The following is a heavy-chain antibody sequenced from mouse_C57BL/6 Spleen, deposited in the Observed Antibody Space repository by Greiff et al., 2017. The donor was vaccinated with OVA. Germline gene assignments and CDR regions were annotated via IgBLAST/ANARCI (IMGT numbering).Heavy chain of an antibody. J-gene: IGHJ2*01. Sequence: VQVVESGAELARPGASVKLSCKASGYTFTSYGISWVKQRPGQGLEWIGEIYPRSGNTYYNEKFKGKATLTADKSSSTAYMELRSLTSEDSAVYFCERRGDGSLDYGGQGTTLTVSS. D-gene: IGHD1-1*01. CDR1: GYTFTSYG. CDR2: IYPRSGNT. CDR3: ERRGDGSLDY. V-gene: IGHV1-81*01.